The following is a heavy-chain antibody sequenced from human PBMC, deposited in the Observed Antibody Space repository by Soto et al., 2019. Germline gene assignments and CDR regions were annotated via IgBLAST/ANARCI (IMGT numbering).Heavy chain of an antibody. CDR2: ISTDNGNT. J-gene: IGHJ6*02. CDR1: GYTFTNSG. D-gene: IGHD3-3*01. CDR3: ARDQGITTFGVYSMYYYGMAV. Sequence: QVQLVQSGAEVKKPGASVKVSCKASGYTFTNSGISWVRQAPGQGLEWMGWISTDNGNTNYAQHLQGRVSMTTDTDTSTAYMDLRSLRSDDTAVYYCARDQGITTFGVYSMYYYGMAVWGQGTTVTVSS. V-gene: IGHV1-18*01.